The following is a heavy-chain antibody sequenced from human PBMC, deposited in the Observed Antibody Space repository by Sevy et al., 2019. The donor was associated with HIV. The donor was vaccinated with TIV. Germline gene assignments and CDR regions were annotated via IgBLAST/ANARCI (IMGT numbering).Heavy chain of an antibody. J-gene: IGHJ4*02. CDR1: GFTFSSYA. Sequence: GGSLRLSCAASGFTFSSYAMHWVRQAPGKGLEWVAVISYDGSNKHYADSVKGRFTISRDNSKNTLYLQMNSLRAEDTAVYYCARDRKVRGVMGYFDYWGQGTLVTVSS. D-gene: IGHD3-10*01. V-gene: IGHV3-30-3*01. CDR3: ARDRKVRGVMGYFDY. CDR2: ISYDGSNK.